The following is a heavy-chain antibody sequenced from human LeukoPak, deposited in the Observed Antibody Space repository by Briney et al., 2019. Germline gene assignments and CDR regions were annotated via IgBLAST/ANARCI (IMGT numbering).Heavy chain of an antibody. CDR2: MNPNSGNT. CDR1: GYTFTSYD. CDR3: ARGLGYCSSTSCRGTYYYYMDV. Sequence: ASVKVSCKASGYTFTSYDINWVRRATGQGLEWMGWMNPNSGNTGYAQKFQGRVTITRNTSISTAYMELSSLRSEDTAVYYCARGLGYCSSTSCRGTYYYYMDVWGKGTTVTVSS. D-gene: IGHD2-2*01. V-gene: IGHV1-8*03. J-gene: IGHJ6*03.